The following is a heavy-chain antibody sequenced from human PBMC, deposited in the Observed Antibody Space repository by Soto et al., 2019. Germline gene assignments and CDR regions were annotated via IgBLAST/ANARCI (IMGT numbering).Heavy chain of an antibody. D-gene: IGHD1-7*01. Sequence: QVQLVQSGAEVKKPGSSVTVSCKASGDTFSNYAISWVRQAPGQGLEWRGGIIPVFGTANYPQKFRRRVTMTADGSTRTAYLELSSLTSGDTAVYYCSAGYPALAVSTTPGAYWGQGTLITVSS. V-gene: IGHV1-69*01. CDR1: GDTFSNYA. CDR2: IIPVFGTA. CDR3: SAGYPALAVSTTPGAY. J-gene: IGHJ4*02.